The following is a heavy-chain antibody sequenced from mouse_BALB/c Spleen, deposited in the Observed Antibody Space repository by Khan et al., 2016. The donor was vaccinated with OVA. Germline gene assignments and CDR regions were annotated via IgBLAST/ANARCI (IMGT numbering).Heavy chain of an antibody. CDR3: ARQPYYHYYIMDY. D-gene: IGHD2-10*01. J-gene: IGHJ4*01. Sequence: GRRKEAGFGLVAYGKRMSIKCNILGLSLNNYGVHWVRQPPGKGLEWLVVIWSDGSTTYNSALKSRLSISKDNSKNQVFLKMNSLQTDDTAMYYCARQPYYHYYIMDYWGQGTSVTVSS. CDR1: GLSLNNYG. V-gene: IGHV2-6-1*01. CDR2: IWSDGST.